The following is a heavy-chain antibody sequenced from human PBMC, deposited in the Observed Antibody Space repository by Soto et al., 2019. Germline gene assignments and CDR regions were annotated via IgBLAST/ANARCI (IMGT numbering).Heavy chain of an antibody. V-gene: IGHV3-23*01. D-gene: IGHD5-18*01. Sequence: PGGSLILSCAASGLSFGSNAMSWGRQAPGKGGEWVSGIGGTGGATYYADSVTGRYTISRDNSKNILYLQMNSLRAEDTALYYCAKDRYSTALDPPYDFDYWGLGTLVTVSS. CDR2: IGGTGGAT. CDR3: AKDRYSTALDPPYDFDY. CDR1: GLSFGSNA. J-gene: IGHJ4*02.